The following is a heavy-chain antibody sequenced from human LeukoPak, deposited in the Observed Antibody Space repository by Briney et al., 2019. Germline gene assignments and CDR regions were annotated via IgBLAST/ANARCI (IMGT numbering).Heavy chain of an antibody. V-gene: IGHV3-23*01. Sequence: GGSLRLSCAASGFTFSTYAMSWVRQAPGKGLEWVSAISGSGGSTYYADSVKGRFTVSRDNSENTLYLQMNTLRVEDTAVYYCAKSNLPYCSGTGCYVPRPFDYWGQGTLVTVSS. CDR2: ISGSGGST. CDR3: AKSNLPYCSGTGCYVPRPFDY. J-gene: IGHJ4*02. CDR1: GFTFSTYA. D-gene: IGHD2-2*01.